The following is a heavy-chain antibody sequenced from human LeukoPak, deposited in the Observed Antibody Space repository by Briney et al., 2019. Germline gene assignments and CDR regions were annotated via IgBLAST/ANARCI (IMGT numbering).Heavy chain of an antibody. Sequence: ASVKVSCKASGYSFTSYYMHWVRQAPGQGLEWMGRISAYNGNTKYAQKFQDRVTMTTDTSTSTALMELRSLRSDDTAVYYCARSEKAYCGGVCDNYHMDVWGKGTTVTVSS. CDR1: GYSFTSYY. V-gene: IGHV1-18*04. D-gene: IGHD2-21*02. CDR2: ISAYNGNT. J-gene: IGHJ6*03. CDR3: ARSEKAYCGGVCDNYHMDV.